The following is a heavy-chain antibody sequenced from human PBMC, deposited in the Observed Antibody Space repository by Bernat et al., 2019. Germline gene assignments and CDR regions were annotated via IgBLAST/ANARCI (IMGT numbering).Heavy chain of an antibody. V-gene: IGHV4-34*01. CDR2: INHSGST. D-gene: IGHD2-15*01. Sequence: QVQLQQWGAGLLKPSETLSLTCAVYGGSFSGYYWSWIRQPPGKGLGWIGEINHSGSTNYNPSLKSRVTISVDTSKNQFSLKLSSVTAADTAVYYCARSNGYCSGGSCYSDYWGQGTLVTVSS. CDR3: ARSNGYCSGGSCYSDY. CDR1: GGSFSGYY. J-gene: IGHJ4*02.